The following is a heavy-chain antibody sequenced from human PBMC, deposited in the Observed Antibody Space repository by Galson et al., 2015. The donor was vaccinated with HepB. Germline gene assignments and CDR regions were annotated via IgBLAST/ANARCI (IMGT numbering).Heavy chain of an antibody. D-gene: IGHD1-26*01. CDR1: GFTFSTYG. J-gene: IGHJ4*02. CDR2: ASYDGRKD. CDR3: AKDRGTNWPLDY. Sequence: SLRLSCAGTGFTFSTYGIHWVRQSPGKGLEWVAVASYDGRKDYYVDSVKGRFTISRDNSKNTVYLQMNSLRAEDTAVYYRAKDRGTNWPLDYWGQGTLVTVSS. V-gene: IGHV3-30*18.